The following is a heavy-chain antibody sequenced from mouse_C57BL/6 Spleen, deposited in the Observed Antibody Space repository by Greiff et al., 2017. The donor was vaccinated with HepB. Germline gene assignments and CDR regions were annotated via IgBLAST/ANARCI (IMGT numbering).Heavy chain of an antibody. CDR3: ARLDVYFDY. CDR2: INPSSGYT. CDR1: GYTFTSYW. V-gene: IGHV1-7*01. J-gene: IGHJ2*01. Sequence: QVQLQQSGAELAKPGASVKLSCKASGYTFTSYWMHWVKQRPGQGLEWIGYINPSSGYTKYNQKFKDKATLTEDKSSSTAYMQLSSLTYEDSAVYYCARLDVYFDYWGQGTTLTVSS.